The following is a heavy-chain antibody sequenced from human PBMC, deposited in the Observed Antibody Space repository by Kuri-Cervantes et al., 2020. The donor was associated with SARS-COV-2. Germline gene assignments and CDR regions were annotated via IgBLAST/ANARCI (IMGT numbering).Heavy chain of an antibody. CDR3: ARDRSQSSENAFDI. V-gene: IGHV3-20*04. Sequence: AESLSLFCTVSSDSITSYYWSWIRQPPGKALEWVCRINWNCGSTGYADSEKGRYTISRDNAKNSLYLQMNSLRAEDTALYYCARDRSQSSENAFDIWGQGTMVTVSS. CDR2: INWNCGST. D-gene: IGHD6-25*01. J-gene: IGHJ3*02. CDR1: SDSITSYY.